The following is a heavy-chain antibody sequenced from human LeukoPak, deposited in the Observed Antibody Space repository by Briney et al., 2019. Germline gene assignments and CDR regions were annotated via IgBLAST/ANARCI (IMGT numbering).Heavy chain of an antibody. D-gene: IGHD2-2*01. CDR3: ARLGCSSTSCYRANY. J-gene: IGHJ4*02. CDR2: IYYSGST. CDR1: GGSISSSSYY. Sequence: PSETLSLTCTVSGGSISSSSYYWGWIRQPPGKGLEWIGSIYYSGSTYYNPSLKSRVTISVDTSKNQFSLKLSSVTAADTAVYYCARLGCSSTSCYRANYWGQGTLVTVSS. V-gene: IGHV4-39*07.